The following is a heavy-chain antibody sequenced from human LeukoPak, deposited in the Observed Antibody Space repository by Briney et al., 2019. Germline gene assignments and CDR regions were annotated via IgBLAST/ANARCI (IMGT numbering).Heavy chain of an antibody. Sequence: GGSLRLSCAASGFTFSSYGMHWVRQAPGKGLEWVAVISYDGSNKYYADSVKGRFTISRDNSKNTLYLQMNSLRAEDTAVYYCANRLVPAAIAPPFDYWGRGTLVTVSS. CDR2: ISYDGSNK. CDR3: ANRLVPAAIAPPFDY. J-gene: IGHJ4*02. V-gene: IGHV3-30*18. D-gene: IGHD2-2*01. CDR1: GFTFSSYG.